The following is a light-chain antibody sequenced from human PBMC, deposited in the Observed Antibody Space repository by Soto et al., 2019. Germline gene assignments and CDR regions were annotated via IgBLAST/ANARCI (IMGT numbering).Light chain of an antibody. Sequence: EIVLTQSPAPLSLSPGERATLSCRASQSVSTYLAWYQQKPGQAPRLLIYDASNRATGIPARFSGSGSGTDVTLTISSLEPEDFAVYYCQQRSNWPPGTFGPGTKVDIK. CDR1: QSVSTY. CDR2: DAS. V-gene: IGKV3-11*01. CDR3: QQRSNWPPGT. J-gene: IGKJ3*01.